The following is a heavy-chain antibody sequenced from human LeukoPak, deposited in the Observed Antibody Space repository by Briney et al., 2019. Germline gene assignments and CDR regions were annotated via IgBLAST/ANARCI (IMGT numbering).Heavy chain of an antibody. Sequence: GGSRRLSCAASGFTFSSYGMHWVRQAPGKGLEWVAVISYDGSNKYYADSVKGRFTISRDNSKNTLYLQMNSLRAEDTAVYYCAKEGGDCSSTSCSIDYWGQGTLVTVSS. CDR2: ISYDGSNK. J-gene: IGHJ4*02. D-gene: IGHD2-2*01. CDR3: AKEGGDCSSTSCSIDY. V-gene: IGHV3-30*18. CDR1: GFTFSSYG.